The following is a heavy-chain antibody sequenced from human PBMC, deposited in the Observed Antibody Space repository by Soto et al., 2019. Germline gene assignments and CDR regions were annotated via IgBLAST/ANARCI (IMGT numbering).Heavy chain of an antibody. CDR3: AKRKYSSNWYDIDF. V-gene: IGHV3-30*18. CDR2: ISYDGSDD. CDR1: GFTFSNYG. Sequence: PGGSLRLSCAASGFTFSNYGMHWVRQAPGKGLEWVAVISYDGSDDYYADSVKGRFTISRDNSKNTLYLQINSLRAEDTAVYYCAKRKYSSNWYDIDFWGQGTLVTVSS. J-gene: IGHJ4*02. D-gene: IGHD6-13*01.